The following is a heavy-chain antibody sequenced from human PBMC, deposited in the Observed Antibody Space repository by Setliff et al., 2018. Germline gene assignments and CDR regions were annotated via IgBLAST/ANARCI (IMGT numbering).Heavy chain of an antibody. J-gene: IGHJ4*02. Sequence: GGSLRLSCAASGFTVSSNYMSWVRQAPGKGPEYVSIIYTDGTTYYTDSVKGRFTISRDNSKNTLYLQLNSIRAEDTAVYYCVRGLPFDYWGEGTLVTVS. CDR1: GFTVSSNY. V-gene: IGHV3-66*01. CDR2: IYTDGTT. CDR3: VRGLPFDY.